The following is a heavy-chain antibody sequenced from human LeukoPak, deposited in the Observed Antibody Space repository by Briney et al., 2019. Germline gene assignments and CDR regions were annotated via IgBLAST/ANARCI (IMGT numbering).Heavy chain of an antibody. Sequence: GGSLRLSCAASGFSFSSYGMHWVRQAPGKGLEWLTVISYDGNTIYYADSAKGRFTISRDNSKNTLYLQMNSLRIEDTAVYYCAKDLSVVEAHDSFDVWGQGTMVTVSS. CDR2: ISYDGNTI. CDR1: GFSFSSYG. V-gene: IGHV3-30*18. J-gene: IGHJ3*01. D-gene: IGHD2-15*01. CDR3: AKDLSVVEAHDSFDV.